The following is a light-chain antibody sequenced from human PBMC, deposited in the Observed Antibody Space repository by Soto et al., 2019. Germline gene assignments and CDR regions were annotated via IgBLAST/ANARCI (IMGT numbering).Light chain of an antibody. CDR1: SSDVGSYNL. CDR3: CSYAGSSWV. Sequence: QSALTQPASVSRSPGQSITISCTGTSSDVGSYNLVSWYQQHPGKAPKLMIYEGSKRPSGVSNRFSGSKSGNTASLTISGLRAEDEADYYCCSYAGSSWVFGTGTKLTVL. CDR2: EGS. V-gene: IGLV2-23*01. J-gene: IGLJ1*01.